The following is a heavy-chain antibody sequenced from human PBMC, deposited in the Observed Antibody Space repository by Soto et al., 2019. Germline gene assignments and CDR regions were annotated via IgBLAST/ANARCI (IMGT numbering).Heavy chain of an antibody. Sequence: QVQLVESGGGVVQPGRSLRLSCAASGFTFSSYGMHWVRQAPGKGLEWVAVISYDGSNKYYADSVKGRFTISRDNSKNTLYLQMNSLRAEGTAVYYCAKDQAGFSRSWIGPTGYFDYWGQGTLVTVSS. CDR3: AKDQAGFSRSWIGPTGYFDY. CDR1: GFTFSSYG. V-gene: IGHV3-30*18. CDR2: ISYDGSNK. D-gene: IGHD6-13*01. J-gene: IGHJ4*02.